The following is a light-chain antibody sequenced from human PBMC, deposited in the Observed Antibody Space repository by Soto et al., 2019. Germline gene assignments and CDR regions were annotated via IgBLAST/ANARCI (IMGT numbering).Light chain of an antibody. CDR2: GAS. CDR1: QGVSSN. J-gene: IGKJ2*01. CDR3: QQYNNWPPYT. V-gene: IGKV3-15*01. Sequence: EMVMTQSLATLEVSPGERATLSCRASQGVSSNLAWYQQKPGQAPRLLIYGASTRATGIPARFSGSGSGTEFALTISSLQSEDFAVYYCQQYNNWPPYTFGQGTKLEIK.